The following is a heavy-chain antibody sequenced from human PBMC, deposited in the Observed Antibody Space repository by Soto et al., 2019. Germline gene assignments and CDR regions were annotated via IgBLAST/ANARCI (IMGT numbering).Heavy chain of an antibody. J-gene: IGHJ3*02. CDR2: INTGNGNT. D-gene: IGHD2-2*01. CDR3: ARGRGYCSSTSCYRAFDI. Sequence: ASVKVSCKASGYTFSTYAMNWVRQAPGQSLEWMGWINTGNGNTKYSQKFQGRVTMTRNTSISTAHMELSSLRSEDTAVYYCARGRGYCSSTSCYRAFDIWGQGTMVTVSS. CDR1: GYTFSTYA. V-gene: IGHV1-3*04.